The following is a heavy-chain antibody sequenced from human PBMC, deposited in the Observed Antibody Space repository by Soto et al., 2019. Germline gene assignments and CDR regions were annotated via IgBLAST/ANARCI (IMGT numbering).Heavy chain of an antibody. D-gene: IGHD6-13*01. CDR3: ARSSSSDPCDY. CDR2: INHSGST. J-gene: IGHJ4*02. Sequence: SETLSLTCAVYGGSFSGYYWSWIRQPPGKGLEWIGEINHSGSTNYNPSLKSRVTISVDTSKNQFSLKLSSVTAADTAVYYCARSSSSDPCDYWGQGTLVTVSS. V-gene: IGHV4-34*01. CDR1: GGSFSGYY.